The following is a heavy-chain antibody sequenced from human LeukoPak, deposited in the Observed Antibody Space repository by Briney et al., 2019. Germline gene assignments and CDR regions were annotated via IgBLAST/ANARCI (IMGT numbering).Heavy chain of an antibody. D-gene: IGHD2-2*01. CDR1: GFTFSSYG. CDR3: AKDSIVVVPAAGYYYYYYMDV. V-gene: IGHV3-30*02. CDR2: IRYDGSNK. Sequence: GGSLRLSCAASGFTFSSYGMHWVRQAPGKGLEWVAFIRYDGSNKYYADSVKGRFTIPRDNSKNTLYLQMNSLRAEDTAVYYCAKDSIVVVPAAGYYYYYYMDVWGKGTTVTVSS. J-gene: IGHJ6*03.